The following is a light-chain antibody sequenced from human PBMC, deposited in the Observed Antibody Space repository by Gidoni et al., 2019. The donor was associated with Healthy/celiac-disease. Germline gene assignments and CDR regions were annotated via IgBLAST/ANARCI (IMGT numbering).Light chain of an antibody. Sequence: DIQRTQYPSTLSASVGDRVTITCRASQSISSWLAWYQQNPGKAPKLLIYDASSLESGVPSRFSGSGSGTEFTLTISSLQPDDFSTYYCQQYNRYLFTFGPGTKVDIK. J-gene: IGKJ3*01. CDR1: QSISSW. CDR2: DAS. CDR3: QQYNRYLFT. V-gene: IGKV1-5*01.